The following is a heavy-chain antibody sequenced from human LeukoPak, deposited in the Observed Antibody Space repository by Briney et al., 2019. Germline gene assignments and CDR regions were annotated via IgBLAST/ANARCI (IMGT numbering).Heavy chain of an antibody. Sequence: GGSLRLSCAASEFTFSDYSMNWVRQAPGKGLEWVSYIDENSKTIYYADSVKGRFTISRDNAKNSLYLQMNSLRAEDTAVYYCARNAFVDCSSTSCYYDYWGQGTLVTVSS. CDR1: EFTFSDYS. CDR2: IDENSKTI. CDR3: ARNAFVDCSSTSCYYDY. J-gene: IGHJ4*02. D-gene: IGHD2-2*01. V-gene: IGHV3-48*01.